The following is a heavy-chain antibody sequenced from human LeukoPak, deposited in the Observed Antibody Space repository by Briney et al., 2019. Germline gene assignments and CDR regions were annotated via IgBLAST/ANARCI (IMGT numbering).Heavy chain of an antibody. D-gene: IGHD6-13*01. CDR1: GFTFSSYA. CDR2: ISYDGSNK. J-gene: IGHJ3*02. V-gene: IGHV3-30-3*01. Sequence: GRSLRLSCAASGFTFSSYAMHWVRQAPGKGLEWVAVISYDGSNKYYADSVKGRFTISRDNSKNTLYLQMNSLRAEDTAVYYCARYGQQLVRDAFDIWGQGTMVTVSS. CDR3: ARYGQQLVRDAFDI.